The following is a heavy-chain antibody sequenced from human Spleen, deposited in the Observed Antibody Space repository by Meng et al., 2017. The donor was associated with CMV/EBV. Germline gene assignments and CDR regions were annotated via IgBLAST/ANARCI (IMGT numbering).Heavy chain of an antibody. V-gene: IGHV1-2*02. CDR2: IQPSTDFT. CDR3: ARDDNGGPDY. D-gene: IGHD7-27*01. J-gene: IGHJ4*02. Sequence: VSCKAFGYTFTGHFMHWVRQAPGQGLEWMGWIQPSTDFTNYAQNFQGRVTVTKDTSVATVYMELSRLTSDDTAIYYCARDDNGGPDYWGQGTLVTVSS. CDR1: GYTFTGHF.